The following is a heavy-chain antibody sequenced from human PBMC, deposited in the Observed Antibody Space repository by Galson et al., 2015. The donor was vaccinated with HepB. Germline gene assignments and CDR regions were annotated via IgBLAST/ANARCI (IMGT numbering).Heavy chain of an antibody. CDR3: ARGTAKDDFDY. CDR2: IYYSGST. D-gene: IGHD5-18*01. Sequence: TLSLTCTVSGGSISSGGYYCSWIRQHPGKCLEWIGYIYYSGSTYYNPSLKSRVTISVDTSNNQLSLKLRSVTAADTAVYYCARGTAKDDFDYWGQGTLVTVSS. J-gene: IGHJ4*02. V-gene: IGHV4-31*03. CDR1: GGSISSGGYY.